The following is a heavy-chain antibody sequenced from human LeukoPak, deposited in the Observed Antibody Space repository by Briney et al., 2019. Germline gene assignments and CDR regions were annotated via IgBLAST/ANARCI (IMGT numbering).Heavy chain of an antibody. CDR1: GFTFSSYG. D-gene: IGHD2-2*01. J-gene: IGHJ4*02. CDR2: IWYDGSNK. CDR3: ARSRGIVVPAAMFDY. Sequence: GGSLRLSCAASGFTFSSYGMHWVRQAPGKGLEGVAVIWYDGSNKYYADSVKGRFTISRDNSKNTLYLQMNSLRAEDTAVYYCARSRGIVVPAAMFDYLGQGTLVTVSS. V-gene: IGHV3-33*01.